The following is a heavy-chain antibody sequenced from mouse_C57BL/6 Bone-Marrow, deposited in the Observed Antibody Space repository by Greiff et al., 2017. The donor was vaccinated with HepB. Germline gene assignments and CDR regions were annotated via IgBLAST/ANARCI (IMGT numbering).Heavy chain of an antibody. Sequence: EVHLVESGGDLVKPGGSLKLSCAASGFTFSSYGMSWVRQTPDKRLEWVATISSGGSYTYYPDSVKGRFTISRDNAKNTLYLQMSSLKSEDTAMYYCARRGGGYYAYWGQGTLVTVSA. CDR1: GFTFSSYG. CDR2: ISSGGSYT. D-gene: IGHD2-3*01. V-gene: IGHV5-6*01. CDR3: ARRGGGYYAY. J-gene: IGHJ3*01.